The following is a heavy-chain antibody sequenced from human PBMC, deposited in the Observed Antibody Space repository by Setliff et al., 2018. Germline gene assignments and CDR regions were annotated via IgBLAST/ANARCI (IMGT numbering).Heavy chain of an antibody. Sequence: GGSLRLSCAASGFTLRSYGMHWVRQAPGKGLEWVALIWSDGSKEKYVDSVKGRFTISRDNSKNTLYLQMNSLRAEDTAIYYCARDFHLGIGDGFDIRGQGTMVTVSS. CDR2: IWSDGSKE. CDR3: ARDFHLGIGDGFDI. D-gene: IGHD7-27*01. J-gene: IGHJ3*02. CDR1: GFTLRSYG. V-gene: IGHV3-33*01.